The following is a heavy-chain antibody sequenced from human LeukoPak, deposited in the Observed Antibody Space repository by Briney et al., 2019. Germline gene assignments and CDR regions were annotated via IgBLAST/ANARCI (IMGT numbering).Heavy chain of an antibody. Sequence: SETLSLTCTVSGGSISSYYWSWIRQPPGKGLEWIGEINHSGSTNYNPSLKSRITISIDTSKNQFSLKLSSVTAADTAVYYCARGTLSYYYDSSGYYYYYGMDVWGQGTTVTVTS. V-gene: IGHV4-34*01. CDR3: ARGTLSYYYDSSGYYYYYGMDV. CDR2: INHSGST. J-gene: IGHJ6*02. CDR1: GGSISSYY. D-gene: IGHD3-22*01.